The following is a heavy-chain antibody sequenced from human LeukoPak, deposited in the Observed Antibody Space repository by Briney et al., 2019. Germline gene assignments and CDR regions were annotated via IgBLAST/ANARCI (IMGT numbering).Heavy chain of an antibody. V-gene: IGHV3-48*01. D-gene: IGHD4-17*01. CDR2: ISSSSSTI. J-gene: IGHJ4*02. Sequence: PGGSLRLSCAASGFIFSDYNMHWVRQAPGKGLEWVSYISSSSSTIYYADSVKGRFTISRDNAKNSLYLQMNSLRADDTAEYFCARHPMTTVTFFDYWGQGTLVTVSS. CDR1: GFIFSDYN. CDR3: ARHPMTTVTFFDY.